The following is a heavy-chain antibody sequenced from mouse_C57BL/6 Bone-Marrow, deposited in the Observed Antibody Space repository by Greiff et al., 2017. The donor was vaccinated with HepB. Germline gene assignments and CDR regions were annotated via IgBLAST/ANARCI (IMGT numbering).Heavy chain of an antibody. CDR2: INPSSGYT. J-gene: IGHJ3*01. D-gene: IGHD1-1*01. CDR3: ARSNYYYGSSYAWFAY. CDR1: GYTFTSYT. V-gene: IGHV1-4*01. Sequence: VQVVESGAELARPGASVKMSCKASGYTFTSYTMHWVKQRPGQGLEWIGYINPSSGYTKYNQKFKDKATLTADKSSSTAYMQLSSLTSEDSAVYYCARSNYYYGSSYAWFAYWGQGTLVTVSA.